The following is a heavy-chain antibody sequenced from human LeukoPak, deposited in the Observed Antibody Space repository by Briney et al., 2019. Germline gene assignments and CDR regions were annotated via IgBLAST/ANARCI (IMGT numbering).Heavy chain of an antibody. Sequence: GGSLRLSCVVSGFTFSSHWMHWVRQAPGKGPVWVSRISPDGTVRGYADSVKGRFTISRDNAKNTLYLQMNSLRAEDTALYYCAKASRRGVVVITSYFDYWGQGTLVTVSS. CDR2: ISPDGTVR. V-gene: IGHV3-74*01. J-gene: IGHJ4*02. D-gene: IGHD3-22*01. CDR3: AKASRRGVVVITSYFDY. CDR1: GFTFSSHW.